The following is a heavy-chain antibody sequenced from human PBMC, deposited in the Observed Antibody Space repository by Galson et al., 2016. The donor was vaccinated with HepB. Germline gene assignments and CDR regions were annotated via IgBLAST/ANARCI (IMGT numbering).Heavy chain of an antibody. J-gene: IGHJ3*01. CDR2: INPSSGGT. Sequence: SVKVSCKASGYTFTGNYMHWVRQAPGQGLEWMGWINPSSGGTNYAQKFQGRVTMTRDRSITTAYLELSRLRSDDTAVYYCARICRGGNCLEAFDLWGQGTRVTVSS. CDR3: ARICRGGNCLEAFDL. CDR1: GYTFTGNY. V-gene: IGHV1-2*02. D-gene: IGHD2-15*01.